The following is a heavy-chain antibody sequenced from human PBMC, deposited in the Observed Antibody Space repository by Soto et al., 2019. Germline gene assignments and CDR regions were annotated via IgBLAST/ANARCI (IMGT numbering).Heavy chain of an antibody. D-gene: IGHD1-26*01. CDR2: IVVDSNTA. CDR3: ARAIKRWEVNYYFDF. Sequence: QVVLLQSGTEVKEPGSSVRVSCQVSGSTFNNFAFSWVRQAPGHGPEWMGGIVVDSNTAEYSQRFQDRVTITADSSTDTLYMELGSLSFEDTAVYYCARAIKRWEVNYYFDFWGQGTLVTVSS. CDR1: GSTFNNFA. J-gene: IGHJ4*02. V-gene: IGHV1-69*01.